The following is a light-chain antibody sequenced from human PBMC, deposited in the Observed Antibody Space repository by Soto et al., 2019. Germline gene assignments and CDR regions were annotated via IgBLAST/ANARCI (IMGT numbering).Light chain of an antibody. CDR2: ATS. CDR1: QSVSTTY. V-gene: IGKV3-20*01. Sequence: EIVLTQSPGSLSLSPGEGATLSCRASQSVSTTYLAWYQLKPGQALRLVIYATSSRAAGIPDRFRGSGSGTEFTLTISSLEPEDVGVYFCQQYGNSPPYSFGQGTKLEIK. CDR3: QQYGNSPPYS. J-gene: IGKJ2*03.